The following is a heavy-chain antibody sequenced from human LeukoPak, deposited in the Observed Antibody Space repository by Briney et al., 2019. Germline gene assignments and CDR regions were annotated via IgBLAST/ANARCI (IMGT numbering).Heavy chain of an antibody. J-gene: IGHJ4*02. CDR3: ARDLEYTTSSGDY. CDR2: ISSSGSTI. Sequence: GGSLRLSCAASGFTFRSYEMNWVRQAPAKGLEWVSYISSSGSTIFYADSVKGRFTISRDNAKNSLYLQMNSLRAEDTAVYYCARDLEYTTSSGDYWGQGTLVIVSS. V-gene: IGHV3-48*03. D-gene: IGHD6-6*01. CDR1: GFTFRSYE.